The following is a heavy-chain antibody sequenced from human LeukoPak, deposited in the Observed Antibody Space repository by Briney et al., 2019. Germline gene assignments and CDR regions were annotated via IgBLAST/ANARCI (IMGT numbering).Heavy chain of an antibody. Sequence: SQTLSLTCAISGESVSSTGASWNWIRQSPSRGLEWLGRTYYRSQWYYEYALSVKSRVIVAPDTSKNQFSLQLNSVTPEDTAVYYCVRGNYNFDYWGQGSLVTVSS. J-gene: IGHJ4*02. V-gene: IGHV6-1*01. CDR3: VRGNYNFDY. D-gene: IGHD5-24*01. CDR1: GESVSSTGAS. CDR2: TYYRSQWYY.